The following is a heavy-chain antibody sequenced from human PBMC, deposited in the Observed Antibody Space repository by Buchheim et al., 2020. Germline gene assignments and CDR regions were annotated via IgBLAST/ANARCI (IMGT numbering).Heavy chain of an antibody. CDR3: ARGDKVGSVDP. J-gene: IGHJ5*02. Sequence: EVQLVESGGGLVQPGGSLRLSCAASGFTFSSYWMSWVRQAPGKGLEWVANINEDGSEKYYVDSVKGRITISRDNAKNSLYFQMNSLRAEDTAVYYCARGDKVGSVDPWGQGTL. D-gene: IGHD3-10*01. CDR1: GFTFSSYW. CDR2: INEDGSEK. V-gene: IGHV3-7*01.